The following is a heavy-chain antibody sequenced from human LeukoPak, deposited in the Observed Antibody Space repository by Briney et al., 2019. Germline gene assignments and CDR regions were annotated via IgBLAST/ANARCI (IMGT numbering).Heavy chain of an antibody. CDR1: GFTFSSYS. Sequence: GGSLRLSCAASGFTFSSYSMNWVRQAPGKGLEWVSSISSSSSYIYYADSVKGRLTISRDNAKNSLYLQMNSLRAEDTAVYYCARGKGRYGDFNYWGQGTLVTVSS. CDR3: ARGKGRYGDFNY. J-gene: IGHJ4*02. CDR2: ISSSSSYI. D-gene: IGHD4-17*01. V-gene: IGHV3-21*01.